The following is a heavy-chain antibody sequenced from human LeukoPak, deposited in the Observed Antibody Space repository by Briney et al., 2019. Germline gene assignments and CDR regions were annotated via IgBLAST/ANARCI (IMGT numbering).Heavy chain of an antibody. CDR2: IYTDGST. CDR1: GFTVSSNY. Sequence: PGGSLRLSCAASGFTVSSNYMNWVRQAPGKGLEWVSVIYTDGSTYYAESVKGRFTISRDISKNTLYLQMNSLRAEDTAVYYCVRDWGVDSWGQGTLVTVSS. D-gene: IGHD3-10*01. V-gene: IGHV3-66*02. CDR3: VRDWGVDS. J-gene: IGHJ4*02.